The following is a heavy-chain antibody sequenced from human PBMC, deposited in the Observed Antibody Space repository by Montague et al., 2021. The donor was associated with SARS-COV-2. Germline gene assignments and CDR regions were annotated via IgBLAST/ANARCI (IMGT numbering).Heavy chain of an antibody. D-gene: IGHD1-26*01. CDR3: ARPSSGSYYHAFDI. CDR1: GFTFSSYA. V-gene: IGHV3-30-3*01. Sequence: SLSLSCAASGFTFSSYAMPWVRQAPGKGLEWVAVISYDGSNKYYADSVKGRFTISRDNSKNTLYLQMHSLRAEDTAVYYCARPSSGSYYHAFDIWGQGTMVTVSS. J-gene: IGHJ3*02. CDR2: ISYDGSNK.